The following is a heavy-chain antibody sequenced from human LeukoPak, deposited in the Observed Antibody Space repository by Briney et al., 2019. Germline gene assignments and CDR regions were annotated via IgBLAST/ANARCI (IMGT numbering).Heavy chain of an antibody. CDR2: IDSDGSST. CDR1: GFTFSYYW. D-gene: IGHD1-26*01. Sequence: GGSLRLSCAASGFTFSYYWLHWVRKGPGKGLVWVSRIDSDGSSTNYADSVKGRFTISRDNVKNTLYLQMNSVRAEDTAVYYCARGRGVGATALDYWGQGTLVTVSS. J-gene: IGHJ4*02. CDR3: ARGRGVGATALDY. V-gene: IGHV3-74*01.